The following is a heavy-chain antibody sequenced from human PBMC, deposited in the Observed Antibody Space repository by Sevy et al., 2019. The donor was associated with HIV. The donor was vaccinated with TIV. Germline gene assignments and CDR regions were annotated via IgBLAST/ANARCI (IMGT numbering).Heavy chain of an antibody. V-gene: IGHV3-7*01. CDR3: ARGVTTVTPFDY. Sequence: GGSLRLSCTASGFTFSDYWMSWVRQAPGKGLEWVANIKQDGSDKHYVDSVKGRFTISRDNAKNSLYLQMNSLRAGDTAVYYCARGVTTVTPFDYWGLGTLVTGSS. D-gene: IGHD4-17*01. CDR2: IKQDGSDK. J-gene: IGHJ4*02. CDR1: GFTFSDYW.